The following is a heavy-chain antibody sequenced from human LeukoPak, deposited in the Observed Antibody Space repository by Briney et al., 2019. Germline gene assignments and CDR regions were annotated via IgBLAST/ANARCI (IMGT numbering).Heavy chain of an antibody. CDR2: ISSSSSYI. J-gene: IGHJ4*02. D-gene: IGHD1-26*01. V-gene: IGHV3-21*04. CDR3: AKDLAWGSYFPDY. CDR1: GFTFSSYS. Sequence: AGGSLRLSCAASGFTFSSYSMNWVRQAPGKGLEWVSSISSSSSYIYYADSVKGRFTISRDNAKNSLYLQMNSLRAEDTAVYYCAKDLAWGSYFPDYWGQGTLVTVSS.